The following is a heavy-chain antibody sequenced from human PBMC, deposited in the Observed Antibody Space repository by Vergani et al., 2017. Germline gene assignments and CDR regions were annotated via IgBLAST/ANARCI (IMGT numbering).Heavy chain of an antibody. Sequence: QVQLQQWGGGLLKPSETLSLTCVVNGESFTSYHWTWIRQSPGEGLEWVGDIDHTGRPDYNPSLKSRLTMSVDNSRNQFSLTLNSVTATDTAIYFCARVNTETNGHLYYYYMDVWGQGTAVTVS. D-gene: IGHD4-11*01. V-gene: IGHV4-34*01. CDR2: IDHTGRP. CDR1: GESFTSYH. CDR3: ARVNTETNGHLYYYYMDV. J-gene: IGHJ6*03.